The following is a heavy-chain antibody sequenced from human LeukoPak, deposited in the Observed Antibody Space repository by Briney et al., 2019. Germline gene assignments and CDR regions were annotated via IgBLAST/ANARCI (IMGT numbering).Heavy chain of an antibody. CDR1: GFTFSSYA. CDR3: TVSSGYYYFDY. J-gene: IGHJ4*02. Sequence: PGGSLRLSCAASGFTFSSYAMHWVRQAPGKGLEWVGFIRSKAYGGTTEYAASVKGRFTISRDDSKSIAYLHMNSLKTDDTAVYYCTVSSGYYYFDYWGQGTLVTVSS. V-gene: IGHV3-49*04. D-gene: IGHD3-22*01. CDR2: IRSKAYGGTT.